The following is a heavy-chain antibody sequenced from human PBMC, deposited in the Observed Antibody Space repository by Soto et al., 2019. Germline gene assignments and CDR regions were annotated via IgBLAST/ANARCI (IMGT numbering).Heavy chain of an antibody. CDR2: SRDKGNSYST. CDR3: ARSITGTTSFDS. V-gene: IGHV3-72*01. D-gene: IGHD1-7*01. Sequence: GGSLRLSCAGSGFTFSDYYIDWVRQAPGKGLEWVGRSRDKGNSYSTDYAASVKGRFTVSRDTSKNSLYLQMNSLKADDTALYYCARSITGTTSFDSWGQGTPVTVSS. J-gene: IGHJ4*02. CDR1: GFTFSDYY.